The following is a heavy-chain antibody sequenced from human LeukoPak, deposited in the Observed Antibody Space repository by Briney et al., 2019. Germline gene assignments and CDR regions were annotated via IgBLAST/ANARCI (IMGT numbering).Heavy chain of an antibody. CDR1: GGTFSSYA. CDR3: ARSEAPQYNWFDP. CDR2: INPNSGGT. V-gene: IGHV1-2*02. Sequence: GASVTVSCKASGGTFSSYAISWVRQAPGQGLEWMGWINPNSGGTNYAQKFQGRVTMTRDTSISTAYMELSRLRSDDTAVYYCARSEAPQYNWFDPWGQGTLVTVSS. D-gene: IGHD5-24*01. J-gene: IGHJ5*02.